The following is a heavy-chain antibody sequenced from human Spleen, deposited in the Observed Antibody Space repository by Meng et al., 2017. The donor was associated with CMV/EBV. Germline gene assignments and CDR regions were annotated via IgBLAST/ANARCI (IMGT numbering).Heavy chain of an antibody. CDR1: GYTFTSYD. CDR2: MNPNSGNT. CDR3: ARAAYYCSSTSCLRNWFDP. Sequence: ASVKVSCKASGYTFTSYDINWVRQATGQGLEWMGWMNPNSGNTGYAQKFQGRVTMTRNTSISTAYMELSSLRSEDTAAYYCARAAYYCSSTSCLRNWFDPWGQGTLVTVSS. D-gene: IGHD2-2*01. J-gene: IGHJ5*02. V-gene: IGHV1-8*01.